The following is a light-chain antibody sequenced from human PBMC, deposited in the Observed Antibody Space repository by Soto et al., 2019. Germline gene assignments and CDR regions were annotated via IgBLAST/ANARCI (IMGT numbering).Light chain of an antibody. Sequence: QSVLTQPPSASGAPGQRVTISCSGGSSNIGTNAVNRYQQLPGTAPKLLIYNNNQRPSGVPDRFSGSKSGTSASLAISGLQSEYEADYYRAAWDDSLHGYVFGTGTKVTVL. V-gene: IGLV1-44*01. J-gene: IGLJ1*01. CDR2: NNN. CDR3: AAWDDSLHGYV. CDR1: SSNIGTNA.